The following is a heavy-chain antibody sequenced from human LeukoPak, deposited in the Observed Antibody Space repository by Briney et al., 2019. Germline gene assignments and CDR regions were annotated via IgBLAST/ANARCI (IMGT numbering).Heavy chain of an antibody. V-gene: IGHV1-8*01. J-gene: IGHJ4*02. CDR2: MNPNSGNT. D-gene: IGHD6-25*01. CDR1: GYTFTSYD. CDR3: ARGCLKQRRADIDY. Sequence: ASVKVSCXASGYTFTSYDINWVRLATGQGLEWMGWMNPNSGNTGYAQKFQGRVTMTRNTSITTAYMELSSLRSEDTAVYYCARGCLKQRRADIDYWGQGTLVTVSS.